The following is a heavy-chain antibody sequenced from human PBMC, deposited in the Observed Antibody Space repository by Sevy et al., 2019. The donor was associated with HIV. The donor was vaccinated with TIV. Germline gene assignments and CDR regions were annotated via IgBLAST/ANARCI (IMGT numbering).Heavy chain of an antibody. CDR3: ARSSGYSYGDFDY. Sequence: SETLSLTCTVSGGSISSNYWSWIRQPPGKGLEWIGYIYSSGSSYNPSLKSRVSISMDTSKNQFSLKLNFVTAADTAVYYCARSSGYSYGDFDYWGQGTLVTVSS. J-gene: IGHJ4*02. CDR1: GGSISSNY. D-gene: IGHD5-18*01. V-gene: IGHV4-59*01. CDR2: IYSSGSS.